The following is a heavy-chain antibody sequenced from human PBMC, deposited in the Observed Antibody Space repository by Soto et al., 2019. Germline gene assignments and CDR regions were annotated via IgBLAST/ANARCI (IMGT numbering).Heavy chain of an antibody. V-gene: IGHV1-69*06. CDR3: ARDMTRTVVPYFDF. D-gene: IGHD1-7*01. Sequence: QVQLVQSGAEVKKPGSSVKVSCKASGGTFSNYVVNWVRQAPGQGLEWMGRIIPISGAANYAQKFQGRVTSTADKSTSTSYMELISLRSEDTAVYYCARDMTRTVVPYFDFWGQGTLVTVSS. CDR2: IIPISGAA. J-gene: IGHJ4*02. CDR1: GGTFSNYV.